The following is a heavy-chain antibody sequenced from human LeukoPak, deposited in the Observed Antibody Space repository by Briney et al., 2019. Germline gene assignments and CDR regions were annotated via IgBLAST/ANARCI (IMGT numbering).Heavy chain of an antibody. D-gene: IGHD3-10*01. Sequence: SETLSLTCTVSGGSISSYYWSWIRQPPGKGLEWIGYIYYSGSTNYNPSLKSRVTISVDTSKNQFSLKLSSVTAADTAVYYCARDRAYGSGSKYGMDVWGQGTTVTVSS. CDR3: ARDRAYGSGSKYGMDV. V-gene: IGHV4-59*01. CDR1: GGSISSYY. CDR2: IYYSGST. J-gene: IGHJ6*02.